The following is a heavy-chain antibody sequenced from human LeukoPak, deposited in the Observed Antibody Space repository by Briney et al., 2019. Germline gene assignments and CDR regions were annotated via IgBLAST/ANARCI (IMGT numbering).Heavy chain of an antibody. CDR1: GFAISSSW. CDR2: INQDGSEE. J-gene: IGHJ6*02. V-gene: IGHV3-7*03. CDR3: ARSGDYDILTGYPGPPPYYYYGMDV. D-gene: IGHD3-9*01. Sequence: GGSLRLSCVVSGFAISSSWMTWVRQAPGKGLEWVANINQDGSEEHYVDSVRGRFNISRDNAKDSLYLQMKSLRGEDTAVYYCARSGDYDILTGYPGPPPYYYYGMDVWGQGTTVTVSS.